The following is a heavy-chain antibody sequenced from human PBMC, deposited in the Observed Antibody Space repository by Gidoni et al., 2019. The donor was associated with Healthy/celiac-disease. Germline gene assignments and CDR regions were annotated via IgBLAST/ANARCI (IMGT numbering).Heavy chain of an antibody. CDR3: ARDPWGFGGFDP. CDR1: GGSISSGGYS. J-gene: IGHJ5*02. D-gene: IGHD3-10*01. V-gene: IGHV4-30-2*01. CDR2: IYHSGST. Sequence: QLQLQESGSGLVKPSQTLSLTCAVSGGSISSGGYSWRWIRQPPGKGLEWIGYIYHSGSTYYNPSLKSRVTISVDRSKNQFSLKLSSVTAADTAVYYCARDPWGFGGFDPWGQGTLVTVSS.